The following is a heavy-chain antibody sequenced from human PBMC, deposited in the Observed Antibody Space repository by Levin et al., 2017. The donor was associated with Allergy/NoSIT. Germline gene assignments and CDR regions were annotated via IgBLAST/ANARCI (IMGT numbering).Heavy chain of an antibody. Sequence: PGGSLRLSCAASGFSFSTSWMAWVRQAPGKTLEWVANINPDGSVKSAVDSVKGRFTISRDNAKNSLYLHMNNLSAEDTALYYCARDPAYGALDYWGQGTLVTVSA. D-gene: IGHD4-17*01. V-gene: IGHV3-7*04. CDR3: ARDPAYGALDY. CDR1: GFSFSTSW. J-gene: IGHJ4*02. CDR2: INPDGSVK.